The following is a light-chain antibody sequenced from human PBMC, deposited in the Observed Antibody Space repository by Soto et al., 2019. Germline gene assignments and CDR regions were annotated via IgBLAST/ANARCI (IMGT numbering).Light chain of an antibody. J-gene: IGLJ2*01. V-gene: IGLV7-43*01. CDR2: STT. Sequence: QAVVTQEPSLTVTPGGTVTLTCASSTGAVTSGYYPNWFQQKPGQPPRALIYSTTYKHSWTPARFSGSLLGGRSALTLSGVQPEDEADYYCLLFYGDGVVFGGGTKVTVL. CDR1: TGAVTSGYY. CDR3: LLFYGDGVV.